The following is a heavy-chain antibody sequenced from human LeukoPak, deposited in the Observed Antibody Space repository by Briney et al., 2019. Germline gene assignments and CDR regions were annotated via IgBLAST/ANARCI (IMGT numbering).Heavy chain of an antibody. CDR2: ISWNSGGI. D-gene: IGHD6-13*01. V-gene: IGHV3-9*01. J-gene: IGHJ3*02. CDR1: GFTFDDYA. Sequence: GGSLRLSCAASGFTFDDYAVHWVRHAPGKGLEWVSGISWNSGGIGYADSVKGRFTISRDNAKNSLYLQMNSLRAEDTALYYCAKEYSSSWRHDAFDIWGQGTMVTVSS. CDR3: AKEYSSSWRHDAFDI.